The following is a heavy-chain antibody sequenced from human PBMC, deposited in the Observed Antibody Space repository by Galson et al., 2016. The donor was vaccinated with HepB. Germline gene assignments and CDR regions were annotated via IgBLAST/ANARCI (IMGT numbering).Heavy chain of an antibody. CDR1: GFTFDNYT. CDR3: ARSLGWFFDV. Sequence: SLRLSCAASGFTFDNYTMNWLRQAPGQGLEWVSSVSHSSTSVYYADSVVGRFTISRDNAKNSLYLELNSLGVEDTAVFYCARSLGWFFDVWGRGTLVPVSS. V-gene: IGHV3-21*01. J-gene: IGHJ2*01. D-gene: IGHD6-6*01. CDR2: VSHSSTSV.